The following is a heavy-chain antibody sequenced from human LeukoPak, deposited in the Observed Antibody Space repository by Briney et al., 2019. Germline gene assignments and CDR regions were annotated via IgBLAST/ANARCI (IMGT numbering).Heavy chain of an antibody. CDR1: GFTFSSYG. D-gene: IGHD6-13*01. V-gene: IGHV3-33*01. CDR2: IWYDGSNK. CDR3: ARDPARAAGTFYFDY. J-gene: IGHJ4*02. Sequence: GRPLRLSCAASGFTFSSYGMHWVRQAPGKGLEWVAVIWYDGSNKYYADSVKGRFTISRDNSKNTLYLQMNSLRAEDTAVYYCARDPARAAGTFYFDYWGQGTLVTVSS.